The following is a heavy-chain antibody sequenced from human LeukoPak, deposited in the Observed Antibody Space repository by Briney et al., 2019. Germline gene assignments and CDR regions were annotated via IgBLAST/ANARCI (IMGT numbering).Heavy chain of an antibody. CDR2: ISAYNGNT. CDR3: ARDWRDCTNGVCYSDY. Sequence: ASVKVSCKASGYTFTSYGISWVRQAPGQGLEWMGWISAYNGNTNYAQKLQGRVTMTTDTSTSTAYMELRSLRSDDTAVYYCARDWRDCTNGVCYSDYWGQGTLVTASS. CDR1: GYTFTSYG. D-gene: IGHD2-8*01. V-gene: IGHV1-18*01. J-gene: IGHJ4*02.